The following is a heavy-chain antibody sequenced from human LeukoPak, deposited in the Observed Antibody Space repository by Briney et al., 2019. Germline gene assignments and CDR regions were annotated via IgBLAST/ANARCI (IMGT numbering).Heavy chain of an antibody. J-gene: IGHJ1*01. D-gene: IGHD4-17*01. V-gene: IGHV3-23*01. CDR2: ISGSGGST. Sequence: GGSLRLSCAASGFTFSSYAMSWVRQAPGKGLEWVSAISGSGGSTYYADSVKGRFTISRDNSKSTLYLQMNSLRAEDTAVYYCAKDLVYGDYPEYFQHWGQGTLVTVSS. CDR3: AKDLVYGDYPEYFQH. CDR1: GFTFSSYA.